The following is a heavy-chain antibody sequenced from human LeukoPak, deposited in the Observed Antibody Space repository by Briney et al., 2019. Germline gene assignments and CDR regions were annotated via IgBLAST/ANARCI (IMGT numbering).Heavy chain of an antibody. CDR1: GGSISSSSYY. CDR2: IYYSGSS. CDR3: ARHVDTATDYFDY. J-gene: IGHJ4*02. D-gene: IGHD5-18*01. Sequence: PSETLSLTCTVSGGSISSSSYYWGWIRQPPGKGLEWIGSIYYSGSSYYNPSLKSRATISVHTSKNQFSLKLSSVTAADTAVYYCARHVDTATDYFDYWGQGTLVTVSS. V-gene: IGHV4-39*01.